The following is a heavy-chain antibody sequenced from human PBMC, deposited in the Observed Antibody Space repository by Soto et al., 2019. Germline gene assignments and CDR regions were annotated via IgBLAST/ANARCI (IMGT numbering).Heavy chain of an antibody. D-gene: IGHD1-7*01. V-gene: IGHV4-34*01. J-gene: IGHJ4*02. Sequence: SETLSLTCAVYGGSFSGYYWSWIRQPPGKGLEWIGEINHSGSTNYNPSLKSRVTISVDTSKNQFSLKLSSVTAADTAVYYCARGPNNFIFTDDELNNKRGYFDYWGQGTLVTVSS. CDR3: ARGPNNFIFTDDELNNKRGYFDY. CDR1: GGSFSGYY. CDR2: INHSGST.